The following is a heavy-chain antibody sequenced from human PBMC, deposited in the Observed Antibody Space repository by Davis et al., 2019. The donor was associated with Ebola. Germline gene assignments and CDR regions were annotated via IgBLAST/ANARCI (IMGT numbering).Heavy chain of an antibody. CDR2: ISAYDGST. J-gene: IGHJ4*02. V-gene: IGHV1-18*01. Sequence: AASVKVSCKASGYTFTSYDINWVRQAPGLGLEWMDRISAYDGSTNYAQKLQGRVTVTTDTSATTAYMEVRGLTSDDTAVYFCARSQSTSWYGLFDYWGQGTLVTVSS. CDR1: GYTFTSYD. D-gene: IGHD6-13*01. CDR3: ARSQSTSWYGLFDY.